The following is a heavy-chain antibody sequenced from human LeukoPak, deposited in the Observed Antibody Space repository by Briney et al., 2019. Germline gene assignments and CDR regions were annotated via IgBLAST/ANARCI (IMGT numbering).Heavy chain of an antibody. CDR2: INAGNGNT. D-gene: IGHD3-10*01. CDR3: ARPSPSGPHAFDI. V-gene: IGHV1-3*01. J-gene: IGHJ3*02. CDR1: GGTFSSYA. Sequence: VASVKVSCKASGGTFSSYAISWVRQAPGQRLEWMGWINAGNGNTKYSQKFQGRVTITRDTSASTAYMELSSLRSEDTAVYYCARPSPSGPHAFDIWGQGTMVTVSS.